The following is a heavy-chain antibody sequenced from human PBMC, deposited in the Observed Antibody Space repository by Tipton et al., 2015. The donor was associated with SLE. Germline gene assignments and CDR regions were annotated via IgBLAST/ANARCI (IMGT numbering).Heavy chain of an antibody. CDR3: ASRNSNYGDFDY. V-gene: IGHV4-34*01. J-gene: IGHJ4*02. D-gene: IGHD4-11*01. CDR1: GGSFSGYY. CDR2: INHSGST. Sequence: TLSLTCAVYGGSFSGYYWSWIRQPPGKGLEWIGEINHSGSTNYNPSLKSRVTISVDTSKNQFSLKLSSVTAADTAVYYCASRNSNYGDFDYWGQGTLVTVSS.